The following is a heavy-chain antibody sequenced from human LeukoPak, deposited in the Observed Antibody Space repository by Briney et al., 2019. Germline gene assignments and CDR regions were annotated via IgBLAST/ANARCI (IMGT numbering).Heavy chain of an antibody. D-gene: IGHD2-21*01. V-gene: IGHV3-21*01. Sequence: PGGSLRLSCVVSGFTFSSYGMNWVRQAPGKGLEWVSSISSSSSYIYYADSVKGRFTISRDNAKNSLYLQMNSLRAEDTAVYYCASGELGCMDVWGQGTTVTVSS. CDR2: ISSSSSYI. CDR3: ASGELGCMDV. J-gene: IGHJ6*02. CDR1: GFTFSSYG.